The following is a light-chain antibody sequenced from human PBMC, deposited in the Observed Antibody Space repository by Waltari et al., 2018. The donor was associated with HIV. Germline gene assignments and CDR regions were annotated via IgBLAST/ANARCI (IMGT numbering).Light chain of an antibody. J-gene: IGLJ3*02. Sequence: QSVLTQPPSASGTPGQGVSLSCSGSNSNIGSNTVNWYRQLPGTAPKLLIYSNNPRPSGVPDRFSGSKSGTSASLAISGLQAEDEADYYCAAWDDSLSWVFGRGTKLTVL. CDR2: SNN. V-gene: IGLV1-44*01. CDR3: AAWDDSLSWV. CDR1: NSNIGSNT.